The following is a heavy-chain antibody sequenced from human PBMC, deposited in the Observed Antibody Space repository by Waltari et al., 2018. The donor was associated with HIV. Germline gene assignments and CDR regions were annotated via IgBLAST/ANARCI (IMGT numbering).Heavy chain of an antibody. CDR1: GFTFDDYA. V-gene: IGHV3-9*01. D-gene: IGHD4-17*01. J-gene: IGHJ4*02. CDR2: ISWNSGSI. CDR3: AKDIFPTTVTTSPFDY. Sequence: EVQLVESGGGLVQPGRSLRLSCAASGFTFDDYAMHWVRQAPGKGVEWVSGISWNSGSIGYADSVKGRFTISRDNAKNSLYLQMNSLRAEDTALYYCAKDIFPTTVTTSPFDYWGQGTLVTVSS.